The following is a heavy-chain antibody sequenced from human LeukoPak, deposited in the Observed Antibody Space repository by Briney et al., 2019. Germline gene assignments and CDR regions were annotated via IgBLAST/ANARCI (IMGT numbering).Heavy chain of an antibody. J-gene: IGHJ5*02. CDR2: IYYSGST. V-gene: IGHV4-59*01. Sequence: SETLSLTCTVSGGSISSYYWSWIRQPPGKGLEWIGYIYYSGSTNYNPSLKSRVAISVDTSKNQFSLKLSSVTAADTAVYYCAXXXXYYDNWFDPWGQGTLVTVSS. D-gene: IGHD3-22*01. CDR3: AXXXXYYDNWFDP. CDR1: GGSISSYY.